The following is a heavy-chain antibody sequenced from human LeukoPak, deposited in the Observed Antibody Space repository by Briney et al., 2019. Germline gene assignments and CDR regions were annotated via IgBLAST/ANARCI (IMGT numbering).Heavy chain of an antibody. D-gene: IGHD3-10*02. J-gene: IGHJ6*04. V-gene: IGHV3-20*04. CDR2: INWNGGST. CDR1: GFTFGDYG. CDR3: AELGITMIGGV. Sequence: GGSLRLSCAASGFTFGDYGMSWVRQAPGKGLEWVAGINWNGGSTGYADSVRGRFTLSRDNTKNTLYLQMNSLRAEDTAVYYCAELGITMIGGVWGKGTTVTISS.